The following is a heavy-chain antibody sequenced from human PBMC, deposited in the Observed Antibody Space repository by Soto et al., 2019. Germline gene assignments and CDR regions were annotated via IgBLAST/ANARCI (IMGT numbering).Heavy chain of an antibody. CDR1: GFTFSSSN. CDR3: VCSTWTD. D-gene: IGHD2-21*02. Sequence: GGSLRLSCAASGFTFSSSNMNWVRQAPGKGLEWVANIKEDGSETCYVDSVKGRFTVSRDNAKNSLFLQMNSLRAEDTAVYYCVCSTWTDWGQGTLVTVSS. CDR2: IKEDGSET. J-gene: IGHJ4*02. V-gene: IGHV3-7*01.